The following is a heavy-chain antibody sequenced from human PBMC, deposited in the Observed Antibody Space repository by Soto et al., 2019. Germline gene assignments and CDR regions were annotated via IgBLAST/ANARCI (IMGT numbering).Heavy chain of an antibody. V-gene: IGHV3-23*01. D-gene: IGHD6-19*01. Sequence: EVQLLESGGGLVQPGGSLRLSCAASGFTFSSYAMSWVRQAPGKGLEWVSAISGSGGSTYYADSVKGRFTISRDNSKKTLYLQMNSLRAEDTAVYYCAKDRVAVAGTSYYYYGMDVWGQGTTVTVSS. CDR3: AKDRVAVAGTSYYYYGMDV. CDR2: ISGSGGST. CDR1: GFTFSSYA. J-gene: IGHJ6*02.